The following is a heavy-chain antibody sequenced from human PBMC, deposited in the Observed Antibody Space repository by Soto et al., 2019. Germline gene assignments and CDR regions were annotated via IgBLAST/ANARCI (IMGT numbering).Heavy chain of an antibody. J-gene: IGHJ6*01. D-gene: IGHD2-2*01. CDR1: GDTFTSYG. CDR2: ISAYNGNT. Sequence: ASVNGACKTSGDTFTSYGISWVRQAPRQGLEWMGWISAYNGNTNYAQKLQGRVTMTTDTSTSTAYMELRSLRSDDTAVYYCLRGEGDGEYHDGLAVWGRRTTVIVSS. V-gene: IGHV1-18*01. CDR3: LRGEGDGEYHDGLAV.